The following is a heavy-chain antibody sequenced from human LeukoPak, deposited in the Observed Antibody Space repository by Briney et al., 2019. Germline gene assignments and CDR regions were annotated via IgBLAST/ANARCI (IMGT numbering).Heavy chain of an antibody. J-gene: IGHJ6*03. V-gene: IGHV1-18*01. Sequence: GASVKVSCKASGYTFTSYGISWVRQAPGQGLEWMGWISAYNGNTNYAQKLQGRVTMTTDTSTSTAYMELRSLRSDDTAVYYCARARSSSDRYYYYMDVWGKGTTVTVSS. CDR2: ISAYNGNT. CDR1: GYTFTSYG. D-gene: IGHD6-13*01. CDR3: ARARSSSDRYYYYMDV.